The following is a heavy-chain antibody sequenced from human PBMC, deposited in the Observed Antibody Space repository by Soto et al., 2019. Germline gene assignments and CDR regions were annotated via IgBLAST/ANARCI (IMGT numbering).Heavy chain of an antibody. J-gene: IGHJ4*02. V-gene: IGHV3-74*01. CDR1: GLTFSNDC. CDR3: IKVLIRGVGVNRFYFDS. CDR2: ITADGGST. D-gene: IGHD3-9*01. Sequence: GHPRLSCASSGLTFSNDCMHYVRQSPGKWLEWVSRITADGGSTHYADSVRGRFTISRDNAKNTLFLQLNSLRVEDTAIYYCIKVLIRGVGVNRFYFDSWGPGIRSTVS.